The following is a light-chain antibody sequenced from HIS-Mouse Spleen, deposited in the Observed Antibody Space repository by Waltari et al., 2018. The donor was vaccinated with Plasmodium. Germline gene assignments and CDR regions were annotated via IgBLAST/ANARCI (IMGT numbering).Light chain of an antibody. V-gene: IGKV3-15*01. CDR3: QQYNNWPFT. CDR2: GAS. Sequence: EIVMTQSPSTLSASRGERATLSCRASQSVSSNLAWYQQKPGQAPRLLIYGASTRATGIPARFSGSGSGTEFTLTISSLQSEDFAVYYCQQYNNWPFTFGPGTKVDIK. CDR1: QSVSSN. J-gene: IGKJ3*01.